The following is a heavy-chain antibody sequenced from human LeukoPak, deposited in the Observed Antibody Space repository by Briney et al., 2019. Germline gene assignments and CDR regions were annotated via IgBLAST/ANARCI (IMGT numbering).Heavy chain of an antibody. J-gene: IGHJ6*03. Sequence: SETLSLTCTVSGGSISSYYWSWIRQPPGKGLEWIGYIYYSGSTNYNPSLKSRVTISVDTSKNQFSLKLSSVTAADTAVYYCAGGRRWGYYYYMDVWGKGTTVTVSS. CDR3: AGGRRWGYYYYMDV. V-gene: IGHV4-59*12. D-gene: IGHD3-16*01. CDR1: GGSISSYY. CDR2: IYYSGST.